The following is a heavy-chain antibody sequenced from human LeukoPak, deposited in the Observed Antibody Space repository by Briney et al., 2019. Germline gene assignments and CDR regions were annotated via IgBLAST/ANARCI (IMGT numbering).Heavy chain of an antibody. CDR2: ISSSSSYI. Sequence: GGSLRLSCAASGFTFSSYSMNWVRQAPGKGLEWVSSISSSSSYIYYADSVKGRFTISRDNAKNSLYLQMNSLRAEDTAVYYCARDAPIFGVVIHYYYMDVWGKGTTVTVSS. V-gene: IGHV3-21*01. CDR3: ARDAPIFGVVIHYYYMDV. J-gene: IGHJ6*03. D-gene: IGHD3-3*01. CDR1: GFTFSSYS.